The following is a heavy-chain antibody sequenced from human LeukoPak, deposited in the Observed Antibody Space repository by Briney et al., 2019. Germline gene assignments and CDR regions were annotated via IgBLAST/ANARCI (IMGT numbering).Heavy chain of an antibody. CDR3: VKDHDWGAFHI. Sequence: GSLRLSCSASGFTFSTYAMHWVRQAPGKGLEYVSGISSNGGTTYYADSVKGRFTISRDNSKNTLYLQMSSLRAEDTAVYYCVKDHDWGAFHIWGQGTMVTVSS. D-gene: IGHD7-27*01. CDR2: ISSNGGTT. V-gene: IGHV3-64D*06. CDR1: GFTFSTYA. J-gene: IGHJ3*02.